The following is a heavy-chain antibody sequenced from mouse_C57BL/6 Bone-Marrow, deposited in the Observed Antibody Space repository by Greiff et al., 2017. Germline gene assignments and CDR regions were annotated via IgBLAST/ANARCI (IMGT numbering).Heavy chain of an antibody. J-gene: IGHJ3*01. CDR2: INPSNGGT. D-gene: IGHD1-1*01. Sequence: QVQLQQPGTELVKPGASVKLSCKASGYTFTSYWMHWVKQRPGQGLEWIGNINPSNGGTTYNEKFKSKATLTVDTSTSTAYMQLSSLTSEDSAVYEGARRGLNYGSPCADWGKGTLVTVSA. V-gene: IGHV1-53*01. CDR1: GYTFTSYW. CDR3: ARRGLNYGSPCAD.